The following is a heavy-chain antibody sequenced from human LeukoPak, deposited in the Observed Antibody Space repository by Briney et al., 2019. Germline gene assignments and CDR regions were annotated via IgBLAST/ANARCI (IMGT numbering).Heavy chain of an antibody. D-gene: IGHD3-16*02. CDR2: INHSGST. CDR1: GGSFSGYY. CDR3: ARGRIAPFDP. V-gene: IGHV4-34*01. J-gene: IGHJ5*02. Sequence: PSETLSLTCAVYGGSFSGYYWSWIRQPPGKGLEWIGEINHSGSTNYNPSLKSRVTISVDTSKNQFSPKLSSVTAADTAVYYCARGRIAPFDPWGQGTLVTVSS.